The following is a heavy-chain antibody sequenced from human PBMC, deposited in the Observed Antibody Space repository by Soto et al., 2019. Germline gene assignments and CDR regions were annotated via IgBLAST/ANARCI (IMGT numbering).Heavy chain of an antibody. Sequence: GGSLRLSCAASGFTFSSYAMHWVRQAPGKGLEWVAVISYDGSNKYYADSVKGRFTISRDNSKNTLYLQMNSLRAEDTAVYYCARDRRDVSPFDYWGQGTLVTVSS. J-gene: IGHJ4*02. CDR2: ISYDGSNK. D-gene: IGHD3-16*01. V-gene: IGHV3-30-3*01. CDR1: GFTFSSYA. CDR3: ARDRRDVSPFDY.